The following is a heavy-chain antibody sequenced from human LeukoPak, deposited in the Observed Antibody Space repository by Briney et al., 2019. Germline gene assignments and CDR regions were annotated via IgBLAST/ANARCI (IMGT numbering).Heavy chain of an antibody. D-gene: IGHD6-19*01. CDR3: AKAPTSGWWGH. J-gene: IGHJ4*02. CDR2: IWYDGSNK. Sequence: GGSLRLSCAASGFTFSSYGMHWVRQAPGKGLEWVAVIWYDGSNKYYADSVKGRFTISRDNSKNTLYLQMNSLRAEDTAVYYCAKAPTSGWWGHWGQGTLVTVSS. CDR1: GFTFSSYG. V-gene: IGHV3-33*06.